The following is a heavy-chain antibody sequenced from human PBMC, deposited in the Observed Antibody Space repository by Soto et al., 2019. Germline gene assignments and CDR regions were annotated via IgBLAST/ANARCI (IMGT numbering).Heavy chain of an antibody. V-gene: IGHV3-23*01. J-gene: IGHJ4*02. CDR3: AKGGGDY. CDR1: GFTFSSYT. CDR2: ISSSGGST. Sequence: EVQLLESGGGLVQPGGSLRLSCAASGFTFSSYTMSWVRQGPGKGLEWVSGISSSGGSTVYADSVKGRFTISRDNFKNARYLQMNRLSAEDTVVYYCAKGGGDYWGQGTAVTVSS. D-gene: IGHD3-10*01.